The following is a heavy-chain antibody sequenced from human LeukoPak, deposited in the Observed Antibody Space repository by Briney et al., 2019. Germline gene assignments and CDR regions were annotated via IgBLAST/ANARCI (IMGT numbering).Heavy chain of an antibody. CDR1: GFTFSSYS. CDR3: AREVGIAAPIDY. V-gene: IGHV3-21*01. CDR2: ISSSSSYI. J-gene: IGHJ4*02. Sequence: GGSLRLSCAASGFTFSSYSMNWVRQAPGKGLEWVSSISSSSSYIYYADSVKGRFTISRDNAKNSLYLQMNSLRAEDTAVYYCAREVGIAAPIDYWGQGTLVTVSS. D-gene: IGHD6-13*01.